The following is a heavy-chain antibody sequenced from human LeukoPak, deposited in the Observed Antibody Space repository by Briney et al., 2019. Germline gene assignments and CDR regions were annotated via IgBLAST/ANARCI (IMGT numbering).Heavy chain of an antibody. D-gene: IGHD3-10*01. CDR1: GYTFTSYG. CDR2: ISAYNGNT. Sequence: ASVKVSCKASGYTFTSYGISWVRQAPGQGLEWMGWISAYNGNTNYAQKLQGRVTMTTDTSTSTAYMELRSLRSDDTAVYYCARDALTYYYGSGREDWFDPWGQGTLVTVSS. J-gene: IGHJ5*02. CDR3: ARDALTYYYGSGREDWFDP. V-gene: IGHV1-18*01.